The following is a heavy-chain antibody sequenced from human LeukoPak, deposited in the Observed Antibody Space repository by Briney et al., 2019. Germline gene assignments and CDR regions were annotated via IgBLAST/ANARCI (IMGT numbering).Heavy chain of an antibody. J-gene: IGHJ4*02. CDR3: AKGQLFTVTTGFDY. V-gene: IGHV3-23*01. CDR1: GFTFSSCA. CDR2: ISGSGGST. D-gene: IGHD4-17*01. Sequence: GGSLRLSCAASGFTFSSCAMSWVRQAPGKGLEWVSAISGSGGSTYYADSVKGRFTISRDNSKNTLYLQMNSLRAEDTAVYYCAKGQLFTVTTGFDYWGQGTLVTVSS.